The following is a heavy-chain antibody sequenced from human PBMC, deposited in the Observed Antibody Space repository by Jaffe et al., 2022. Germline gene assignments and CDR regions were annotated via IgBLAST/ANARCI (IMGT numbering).Heavy chain of an antibody. D-gene: IGHD3-9*01. Sequence: QVQLQESGPGLVKPSQTLSLTCTVSGGSISSGSYYWSWIRQPAGKGLEWIGRIYTSGSTNYNPSLKSRVTISVDTSKNQFSLKLSSVTAADTAVYYCARSEGDEIYFDWPEYNYFDYWGQGTLVTVSS. J-gene: IGHJ4*02. CDR3: ARSEGDEIYFDWPEYNYFDY. CDR1: GGSISSGSYY. CDR2: IYTSGST. V-gene: IGHV4-61*02.